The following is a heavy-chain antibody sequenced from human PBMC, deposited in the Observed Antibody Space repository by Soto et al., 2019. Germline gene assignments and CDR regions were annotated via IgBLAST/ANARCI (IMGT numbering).Heavy chain of an antibody. CDR2: IDGVGAGT. CDR1: GFTFTNYW. J-gene: IGHJ4*02. D-gene: IGHD5-12*01. V-gene: IGHV3-74*01. Sequence: GGSLRLSCAASGFTFTNYWMHWVRQVPGKGLVWVSRIDGVGAGTSYSDSVRGRFTISRDNAENMLYLEMNSLRVGDTAIYYCARGNSGYDSCNDYWGQGXPVTVYS. CDR3: ARGNSGYDSCNDY.